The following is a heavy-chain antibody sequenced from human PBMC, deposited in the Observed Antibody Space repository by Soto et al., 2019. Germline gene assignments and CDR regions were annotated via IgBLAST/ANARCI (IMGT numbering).Heavy chain of an antibody. CDR1: GFTFGYYA. J-gene: IGHJ6*02. Sequence: GGSLRLSCTASGFTFGYYAMSWVRQAPGKGLEWVGFIRSKAYGGTTEYAASVKGRFTISRDDSKSIAYLQMNSLKTEDTAVYYCTRVARFATHDYYYYGMDVWGQGTTVTASS. V-gene: IGHV3-49*04. CDR3: TRVARFATHDYYYYGMDV. CDR2: IRSKAYGGTT. D-gene: IGHD3-3*01.